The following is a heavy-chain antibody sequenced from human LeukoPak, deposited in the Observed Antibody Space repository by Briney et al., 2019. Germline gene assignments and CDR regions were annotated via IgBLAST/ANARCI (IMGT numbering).Heavy chain of an antibody. CDR2: IYHSGTT. CDR3: ARASGSYLAY. V-gene: IGHV4-38-2*01. Sequence: SETLSLTCAVSGYSISSGYYWGWIRQPPGKGLEWIGSIYHSGTTYYNPSLESRVTISVDTSKNQFSLKLNSVTAADTALYYCARASGSYLAYWGQGTLVTVSS. J-gene: IGHJ4*02. CDR1: GYSISSGYY. D-gene: IGHD1-26*01.